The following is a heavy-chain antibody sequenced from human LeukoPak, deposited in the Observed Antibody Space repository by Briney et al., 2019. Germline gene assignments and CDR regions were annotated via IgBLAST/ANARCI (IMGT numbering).Heavy chain of an antibody. D-gene: IGHD6-19*01. J-gene: IGHJ4*02. V-gene: IGHV3-53*01. CDR1: GFTVSSHC. Sequence: GGSLRLSCAASGFTVSSHCMSWVRQAPGKGLEWVSIIYIGGITWYAHSMKGRITIPRDNSKNTLYLQMDSLRAEDTAVYSCARIYGDGWYADHWGQGTLVTVSS. CDR3: ARIYGDGWYADH. CDR2: IYIGGIT.